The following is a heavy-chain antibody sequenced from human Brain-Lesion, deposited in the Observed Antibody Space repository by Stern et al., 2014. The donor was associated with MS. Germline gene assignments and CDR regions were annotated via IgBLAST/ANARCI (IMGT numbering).Heavy chain of an antibody. J-gene: IGHJ6*02. D-gene: IGHD2-2*01. V-gene: IGHV4-61*02. CDR1: GGSISSGGYY. CDR2: IFNSGTP. CDR3: ARGRVVPGFQYYATDV. Sequence: VQLVESGPGLVKPSQTLSLSCTVSGGSISSGGYYWSWIRQPAGKGLEWIGRIFNSGTPSSTPSLKSRFPISIDTPKNQFPLRLNPMTAADTAVYYCARGRVVPGFQYYATDVWGQGTTVIVSS.